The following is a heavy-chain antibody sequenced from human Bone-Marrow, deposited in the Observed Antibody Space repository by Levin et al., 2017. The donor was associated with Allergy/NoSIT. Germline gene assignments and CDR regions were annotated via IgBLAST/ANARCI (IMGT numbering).Heavy chain of an antibody. CDR2: ISDSSSSI. Sequence: ETLSLTCAASGFTFSNSSMNWVRQAPGKGLEWVSYISDSSSSIFYADSVKGRFTISRDNATNSLFLQMNSLRDEDTAVYYCARDCPHLSYSSTWYYYYGMDVWGQGTTVTVSS. CDR3: ARDCPHLSYSSTWYYYYGMDV. V-gene: IGHV3-48*02. J-gene: IGHJ6*02. D-gene: IGHD6-13*01. CDR1: GFTFSNSS.